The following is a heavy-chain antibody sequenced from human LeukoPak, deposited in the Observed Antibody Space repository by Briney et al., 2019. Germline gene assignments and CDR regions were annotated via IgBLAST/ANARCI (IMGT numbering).Heavy chain of an antibody. D-gene: IGHD3-9*01. CDR3: ARGHYDILTASYKWTPDY. CDR2: ITSGGTYT. V-gene: IGHV3-21*06. CDR1: GFTFSTYN. J-gene: IGHJ4*02. Sequence: GGSLRLSCAASGFTFSTYNMNWVRRAPGKGLEWVSSITSGGTYTYYADSVKGRFTTSRDNAKNSLSLQLSSLRAEDTAVYYCARGHYDILTASYKWTPDYWGQGILVTVSS.